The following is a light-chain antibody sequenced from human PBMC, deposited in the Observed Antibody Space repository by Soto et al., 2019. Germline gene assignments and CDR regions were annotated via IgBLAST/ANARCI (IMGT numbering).Light chain of an antibody. Sequence: EIVLTQSPGTLSLSPGERATLCFRASQSVSSYYLAWYQQKPGQAPRLLIFGASSRASGIPDRFSGSGSGTDFTLTISRLEPEDFALYYCQHYGDSSWTFGQGTKVDIK. V-gene: IGKV3-20*01. CDR1: QSVSSYY. J-gene: IGKJ1*01. CDR3: QHYGDSSWT. CDR2: GAS.